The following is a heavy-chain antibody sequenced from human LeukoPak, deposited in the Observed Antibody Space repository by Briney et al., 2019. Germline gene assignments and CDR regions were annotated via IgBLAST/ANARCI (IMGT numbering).Heavy chain of an antibody. CDR3: ARGGPAPGTVYPLDY. V-gene: IGHV7-4-1*02. CDR1: GYTFTSYG. J-gene: IGHJ4*02. CDR2: INTNTGNP. Sequence: ASVKVSCKASGYTFTSYGMNWVRQAPGQGLEWMGWINTNTGNPTFAQGFTGRFVLSLDTSVSTAYLQISSLKAEDTAVYYCARGGPAPGTVYPLDYWGQGTLVTVSS. D-gene: IGHD6-13*01.